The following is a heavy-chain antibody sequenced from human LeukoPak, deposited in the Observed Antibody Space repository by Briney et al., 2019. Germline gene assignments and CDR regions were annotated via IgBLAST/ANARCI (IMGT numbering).Heavy chain of an antibody. D-gene: IGHD3-22*01. CDR3: ARHATRYYDSSGYYSSSYYFDY. CDR2: INHSGST. J-gene: IGHJ4*02. V-gene: IGHV4-34*01. CDR1: GGSFSGYY. Sequence: SETLSLTCAVYGGSFSGYYWSWIRQPPGKGLEWIGEINHSGSTNYNPSLKSRVTISVDTSKNQFSLKLSSVTAADTAVYYCARHATRYYDSSGYYSSSYYFDYWGQGTLVTVSS.